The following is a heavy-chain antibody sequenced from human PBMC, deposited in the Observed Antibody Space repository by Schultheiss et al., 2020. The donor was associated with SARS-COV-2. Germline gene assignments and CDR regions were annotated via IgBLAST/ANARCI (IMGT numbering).Heavy chain of an antibody. CDR3: AKEVNHYYYFAMDV. D-gene: IGHD2-21*01. V-gene: IGHV3-23*01. CDR2: ISGSGDST. J-gene: IGHJ6*02. CDR1: GFTFSSYS. Sequence: GGSLRLSCAASGFTFSSYSMNWVRQAPGKGLEWVSSISGSGDSTYYPDSVKGRFTISRDNSKNTLYLQMNSLRVEDTAIYYCAKEVNHYYYFAMDVWGQGTTVTVSS.